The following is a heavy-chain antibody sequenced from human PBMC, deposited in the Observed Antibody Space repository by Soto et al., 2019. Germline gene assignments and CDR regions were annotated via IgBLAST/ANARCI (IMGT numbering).Heavy chain of an antibody. J-gene: IGHJ4*02. CDR2: IYYSGST. V-gene: IGHV4-31*03. Sequence: PSETLSLTCTVSGGSISSGGYYWSWIRQHPGKGLEWIGYIYYSGSTYYNPSLKSRVTISVDTSKNQFSLKLSSVTAADTAVYYCARGMDTAMVIFFDYWGQGILVTVSS. CDR1: GGSISSGGYY. CDR3: ARGMDTAMVIFFDY. D-gene: IGHD5-18*01.